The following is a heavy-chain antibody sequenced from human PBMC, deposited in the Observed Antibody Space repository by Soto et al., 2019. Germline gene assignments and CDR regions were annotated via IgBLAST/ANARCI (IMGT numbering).Heavy chain of an antibody. CDR3: ARDRRGYCSGGSCYSVFYYYGMDV. V-gene: IGHV4-59*12. D-gene: IGHD2-15*01. CDR1: GGSISSYY. CDR2: IYYSGST. J-gene: IGHJ6*02. Sequence: SETLSLTCTVSGGSISSYYWSWIRQPPGKGLEWIGYIYYSGSTYYNPSLKSRVTISVDTSKNQFSLKLSSVTAADTAVYYCARDRRGYCSGGSCYSVFYYYGMDVWGQGTTVTVSS.